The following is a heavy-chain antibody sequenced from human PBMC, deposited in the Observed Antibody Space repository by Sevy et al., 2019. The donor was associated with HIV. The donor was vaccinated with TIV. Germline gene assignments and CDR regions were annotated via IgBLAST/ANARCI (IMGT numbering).Heavy chain of an antibody. CDR1: GYSFTSYW. V-gene: IGHV5-51*01. D-gene: IGHD3-10*01. CDR2: IYPRNSDT. J-gene: IGHJ5*02. CDR3: AREWAPMVRGVIVGFDP. Sequence: GESLKISCKGSGYSFTSYWIGWVRQMPGKGLEWMGIIYPRNSDTRYSPSFQGQVTISADKSISTAYLQWSSLKASDTAMYYCAREWAPMVRGVIVGFDPWGQGTLVTVSS.